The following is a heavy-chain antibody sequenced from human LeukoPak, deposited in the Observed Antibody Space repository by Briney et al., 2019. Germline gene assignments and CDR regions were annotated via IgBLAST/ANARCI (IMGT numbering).Heavy chain of an antibody. CDR1: GGSISSSSYY. CDR3: ARVGGTRLMTPNDY. D-gene: IGHD1/OR15-1a*01. Sequence: PSETLSLTCTVSGGSISSSSYYWGWIRQPPEKGLEWIGSIYYSGSTYYNPSLKSRVTISVDTSKNQFSLKLSSVTAADTAVYYCARVGGTRLMTPNDYWGQGALVTVSS. J-gene: IGHJ4*02. CDR2: IYYSGST. V-gene: IGHV4-39*07.